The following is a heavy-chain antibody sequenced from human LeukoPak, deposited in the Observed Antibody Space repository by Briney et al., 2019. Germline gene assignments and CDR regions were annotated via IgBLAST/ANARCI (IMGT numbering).Heavy chain of an antibody. CDR3: ARDRVDTDAFDI. J-gene: IGHJ3*02. CDR1: GFTVSSNY. Sequence: GGSLRLSCAASGFTVSSNYMSWVRQAPGKGLEWVSVIYSGGSTYYADSVKGRFTISRDNSKNTLYLQMNSLRAEDTAVYYCARDRVDTDAFDIWGQGTMVTVSS. CDR2: IYSGGST. V-gene: IGHV3-53*01. D-gene: IGHD5-18*01.